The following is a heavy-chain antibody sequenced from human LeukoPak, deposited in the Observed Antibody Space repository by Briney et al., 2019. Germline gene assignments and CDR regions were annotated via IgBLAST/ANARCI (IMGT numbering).Heavy chain of an antibody. D-gene: IGHD3-3*01. J-gene: IGHJ4*02. V-gene: IGHV3-48*01. CDR3: ARGPLVRYYDFWSGYSNSDYFDY. Sequence: PGGSLRLSCAASGFTFSSYSMNWVRQAPGKGLEWVSYISSSSSTIYYADSVKGRFTISRDNAKNSLYLQMNSLRAEDTAVYYCARGPLVRYYDFWSGYSNSDYFDYWGQGTLVTVSS. CDR2: ISSSSSTI. CDR1: GFTFSSYS.